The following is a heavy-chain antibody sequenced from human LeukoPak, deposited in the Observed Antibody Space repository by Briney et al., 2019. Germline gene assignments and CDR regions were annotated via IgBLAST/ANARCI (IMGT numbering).Heavy chain of an antibody. D-gene: IGHD6-13*01. CDR2: IYYSGST. J-gene: IGHJ4*02. CDR3: ARESDSSSREKFDY. CDR1: GGSISSGGYY. V-gene: IGHV4-31*03. Sequence: SETLSLTCTVSGGSISSGGYYWSWIRQHPGKGLEWIGYIYYSGSTYYNPSLKSRVTISVDTSKNQFSLKLSSVTAADTAVYYCARESDSSSREKFDYWGQGTLVTVSS.